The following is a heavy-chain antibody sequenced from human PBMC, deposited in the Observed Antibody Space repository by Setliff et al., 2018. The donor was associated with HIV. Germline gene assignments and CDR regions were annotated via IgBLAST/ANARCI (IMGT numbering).Heavy chain of an antibody. J-gene: IGHJ3*01. D-gene: IGHD3-3*02. CDR3: ARGRALGV. CDR2: IYTSGST. CDR1: GFSISTNYY. V-gene: IGHV4-38-2*01. Sequence: SETLSLTCAVSGFSISTNYYWGWIRQPPGKGLDWIGQIYTSGSTKYNPSLKSRVTISLDTSKNQFSLKLTSVTAADTAVYYCARGRALGVWGQGTMVTVSS.